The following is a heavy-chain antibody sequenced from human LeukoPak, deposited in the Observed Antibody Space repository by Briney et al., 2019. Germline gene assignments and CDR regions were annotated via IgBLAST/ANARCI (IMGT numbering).Heavy chain of an antibody. D-gene: IGHD1-14*01. V-gene: IGHV4-59*01. CDR2: IYYSGST. CDR3: ARAEMLPDNWFDP. CDR1: GGSIGSYY. Sequence: SETLSLTCTVSGGSIGSYYWSWIRQPPGKGLEWIGYIYYSGSTNYNPSLKSRVTISVDTSKNQFSLKLSSVTAADTAVYYCARAEMLPDNWFDPWGQGTLVTVSS. J-gene: IGHJ5*02.